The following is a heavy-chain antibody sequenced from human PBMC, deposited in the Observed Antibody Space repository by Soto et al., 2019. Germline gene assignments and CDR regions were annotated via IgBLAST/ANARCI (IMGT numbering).Heavy chain of an antibody. CDR3: ATVAREQWMVRMDV. Sequence: RGSLVLCCAASVFTFSSFEMNWVRQAPGKGLEWVSYISSSGSTIYYADSVKGRFTISRDNAKSSLYLQMSSLRAEDTAVYYCATVAREQWMVRMDVWGQGTTVTVSS. D-gene: IGHD6-19*01. CDR2: ISSSGSTI. V-gene: IGHV3-48*03. J-gene: IGHJ6*02. CDR1: VFTFSSFE.